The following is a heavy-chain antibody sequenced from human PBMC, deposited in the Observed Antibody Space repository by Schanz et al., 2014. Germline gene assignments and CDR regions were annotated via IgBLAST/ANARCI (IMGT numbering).Heavy chain of an antibody. V-gene: IGHV3-30-3*01. Sequence: VQLVESGGGLVKPGGSLRLSCAASGFAFRSYAMHWVRQAPGKGLEWAALISHDGNNKHYEDSVEGRFTISRDNSKSMLFLEMSSLRVEDTAVYYCVREENYPSFLGYYYYMDVWGKGTSVTVSS. CDR3: VREENYPSFLGYYYYMDV. CDR2: ISHDGNNK. J-gene: IGHJ6*03. CDR1: GFAFRSYA. D-gene: IGHD3-10*01.